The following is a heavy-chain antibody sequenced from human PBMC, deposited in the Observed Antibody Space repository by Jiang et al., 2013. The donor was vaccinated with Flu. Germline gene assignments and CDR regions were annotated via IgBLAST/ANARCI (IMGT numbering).Heavy chain of an antibody. D-gene: IGHD3-22*01. J-gene: IGHJ4*02. Sequence: VQLVESGGGLVQPGGSLRLSCAASGFTFSSYEMNWVRQAPGKGLEWVSYISSSGSTIYYADSVKGRFTISRDNAKNSLYLQMNSLRAEDTAVYYCARGDYYYDSSGYKLFDYWGQGTWSPSPQ. CDR2: ISSSGSTI. CDR3: ARGDYYYDSSGYKLFDY. CDR1: GFTFSSYE. V-gene: IGHV3-48*03.